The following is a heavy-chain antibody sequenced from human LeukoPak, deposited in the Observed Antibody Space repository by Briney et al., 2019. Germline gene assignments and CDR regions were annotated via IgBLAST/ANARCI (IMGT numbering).Heavy chain of an antibody. CDR2: ISSSSSYI. CDR1: GFTFSSYS. CDR3: ARSGKYCGGDCYPAEYFQH. D-gene: IGHD2-21*02. J-gene: IGHJ1*01. Sequence: GGSLRLSCAASGFTFSSYSMNWVRQAPGKGLEWVSSISSSSSYIYYADSVKGRFTISRDNAKNSLYLQMNSLRAEDTAVHYCARSGKYCGGDCYPAEYFQHWGQGTLVTVSS. V-gene: IGHV3-21*01.